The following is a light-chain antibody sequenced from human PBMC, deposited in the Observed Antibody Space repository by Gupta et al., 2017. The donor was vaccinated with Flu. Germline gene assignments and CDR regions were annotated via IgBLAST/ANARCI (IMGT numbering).Light chain of an antibody. Sequence: EIVLSQSPRLQSVTPNDTVTITCRASQSVGVKLNWYQQKPAQSPRLLIKFASQSFSGVPSRFRGSGSATDFTLTINGLVPDDAGTYYFHQSTIFPITFGGGTKVEMK. CDR1: QSVGVK. V-gene: IGKV6-21*01. J-gene: IGKJ4*01. CDR3: HQSTIFPIT. CDR2: FAS.